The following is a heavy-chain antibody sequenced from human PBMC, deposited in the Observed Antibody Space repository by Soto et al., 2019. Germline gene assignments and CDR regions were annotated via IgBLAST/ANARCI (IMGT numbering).Heavy chain of an antibody. D-gene: IGHD3-22*01. J-gene: IGHJ4*02. Sequence: QVQLVQSGAEVKKPGSSVKVSCKASGGTFSSYAISWVRQAPGQGLEWMGGIIPIFGTANYAQKFQGRVTITADESTSTADMELSSLRSEDTAVYYCARPRAYDSTAYLDYWGQGPLVTVSS. CDR2: IIPIFGTA. V-gene: IGHV1-69*01. CDR1: GGTFSSYA. CDR3: ARPRAYDSTAYLDY.